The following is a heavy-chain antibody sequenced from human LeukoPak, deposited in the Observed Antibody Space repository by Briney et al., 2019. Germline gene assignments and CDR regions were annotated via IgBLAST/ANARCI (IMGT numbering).Heavy chain of an antibody. CDR1: GFTFTNYA. Sequence: GGSLRLSCAASGFTFTNYAMTWVRQAPGKGLEWVSGISGSGDNTYYADSVKGRFTISRDNFKNMVFLQMNSLRAENTAVYYCAKDRSAVPAASNYWGQGTLVTVSS. J-gene: IGHJ4*02. CDR2: ISGSGDNT. V-gene: IGHV3-23*01. D-gene: IGHD2-2*01. CDR3: AKDRSAVPAASNY.